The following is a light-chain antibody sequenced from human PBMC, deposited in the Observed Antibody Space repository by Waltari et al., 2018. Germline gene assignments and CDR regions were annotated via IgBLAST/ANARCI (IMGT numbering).Light chain of an antibody. V-gene: IGLV3-21*02. CDR3: QVWDTSGDHVKSI. CDR2: DDH. CDR1: NLVRKS. Sequence: YVLTQPPSVSVAPGETARITCGGDNLVRKSVHWYPQKPGQAPVLVVYDDHDRPSGSPERVSGFNSVNTATLMISRVEAGDEAEYFCQVWDTSGDHVKSIFGGGTKVTVL. J-gene: IGLJ2*01.